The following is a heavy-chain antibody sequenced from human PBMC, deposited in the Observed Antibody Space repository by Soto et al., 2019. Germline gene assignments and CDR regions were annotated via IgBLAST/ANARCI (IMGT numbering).Heavy chain of an antibody. Sequence: GPTWKVSDNASGATFTGYYMHWVRQSPGQRLEWMGLINPNSGGTNYAQKFQGWVTMTRDTSISTAYMELSRLRSDDTAVYYWAKKAQRGGAFDLWGRGTMVTVSS. CDR2: INPNSGGT. V-gene: IGHV1-2*04. CDR3: AKKAQRGGAFDL. CDR1: GATFTGYY. D-gene: IGHD2-15*01. J-gene: IGHJ3*01.